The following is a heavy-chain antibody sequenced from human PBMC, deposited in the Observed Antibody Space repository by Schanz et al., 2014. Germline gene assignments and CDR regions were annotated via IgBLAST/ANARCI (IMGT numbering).Heavy chain of an antibody. J-gene: IGHJ4*02. Sequence: VHLVESGGGVVQPGRSLRLSCTGSRFTISRNPIHWVRQAPGKGLEWVATISGSSENTYYADSVKGRVTISRDNSKNTLFLQMSSLRAEDTAVYYCARDGDFDYWGQGTLVTVSS. CDR3: ARDGDFDY. CDR1: RFTISRNP. CDR2: ISGSSENT. V-gene: IGHV3-23*04.